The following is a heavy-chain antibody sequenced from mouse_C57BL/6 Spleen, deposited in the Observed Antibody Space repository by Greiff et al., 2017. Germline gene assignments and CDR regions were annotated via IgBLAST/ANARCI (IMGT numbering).Heavy chain of an antibody. CDR1: GYTFTDYE. CDR3: TPYDYDERVYFDY. J-gene: IGHJ2*01. V-gene: IGHV1-15*01. Sequence: QVQLQPSGAELVRPGASVTLSCKASGYTFTDYEMHWVKQTPVHGLEWIGAIDPETGGTAYNQKFKGKAILTADKSSSTAYMELRSLTSEDSAVYYCTPYDYDERVYFDYWGQGTTLTVAS. CDR2: IDPETGGT. D-gene: IGHD2-4*01.